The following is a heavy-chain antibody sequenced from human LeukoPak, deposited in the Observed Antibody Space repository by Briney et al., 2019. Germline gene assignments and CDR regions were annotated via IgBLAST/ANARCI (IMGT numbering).Heavy chain of an antibody. CDR1: GYAISSGYY. Sequence: TSETLSLTCIVFGYAISSGYYWGWIRQPPGKGLEYIGSMYHSRSAYYNPSLKSRVTISVDTSKNRFSLNLTSVTAADTAVYYCARAPTTVTFDYWGQGTLVTVSS. J-gene: IGHJ4*02. D-gene: IGHD4-17*01. CDR3: ARAPTTVTFDY. V-gene: IGHV4-38-2*02. CDR2: MYHSRSA.